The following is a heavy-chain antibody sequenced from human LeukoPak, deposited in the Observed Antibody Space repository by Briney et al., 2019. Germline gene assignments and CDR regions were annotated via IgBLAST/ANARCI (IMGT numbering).Heavy chain of an antibody. V-gene: IGHV1-8*01. CDR3: ARRPIGAPFDY. CDR1: GYTFPSYD. Sequence: ASVTVSCKASGYTFPSYDINWVRQATGQGREWVGWMSPNSGNPGYAQKFQGRVTMTRNTSLRKAYMELSRLRSEDTGAYYCARRPIGAPFDYWGQGTLVTVSS. J-gene: IGHJ4*02. D-gene: IGHD3-10*01. CDR2: MSPNSGNP.